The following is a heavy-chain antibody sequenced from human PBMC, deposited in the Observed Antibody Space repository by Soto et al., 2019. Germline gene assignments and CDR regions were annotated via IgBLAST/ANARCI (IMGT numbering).Heavy chain of an antibody. CDR2: ISYDGNIK. J-gene: IGHJ4*02. V-gene: IGHV3-30*18. D-gene: IGHD3-16*01. CDR1: GFTFSNFG. Sequence: QVQLVESGGGVVQPGRSLRLSCAASGFTFSNFGMHWVRQAPGKGLAWVAAISYDGNIKYYADSVKGRFTISRDNSKNTLFLQMNSLRAEDTAVYYGAKFWGPMAALVDDYWGQGTLVTVSS. CDR3: AKFWGPMAALVDDY.